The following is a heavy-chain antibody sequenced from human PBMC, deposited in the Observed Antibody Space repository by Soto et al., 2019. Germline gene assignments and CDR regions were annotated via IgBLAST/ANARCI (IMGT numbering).Heavy chain of an antibody. CDR1: GYTFTGYY. J-gene: IGHJ5*02. CDR2: INPNSGGT. Sequence: ASVKVSSKASGYTFTGYYLHWLRQAPGQRLEWMEWINPNSGGTNYGQKLQGRVTMTRDTSISTAYMELSRLRSDDTAMYYCARGARGIAVAGTSPWFDPWGQGTLVTVSS. V-gene: IGHV1-2*02. D-gene: IGHD6-19*01. CDR3: ARGARGIAVAGTSPWFDP.